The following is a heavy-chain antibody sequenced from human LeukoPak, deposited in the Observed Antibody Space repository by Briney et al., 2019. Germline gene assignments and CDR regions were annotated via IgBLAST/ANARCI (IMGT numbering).Heavy chain of an antibody. CDR3: ARDLDYYDSSGYPPGY. CDR2: INPNSGGT. Sequence: ASVKVSCKASGYTFTGYYMHWVRQAPGQGFEWMGWINPNSGGTNYAQKFQGRVTMTRDTSISTAYMELSRLRSDDTAVYYCARDLDYYDSSGYPPGYWGQGTLVTVSS. D-gene: IGHD3-22*01. J-gene: IGHJ4*02. V-gene: IGHV1-2*02. CDR1: GYTFTGYY.